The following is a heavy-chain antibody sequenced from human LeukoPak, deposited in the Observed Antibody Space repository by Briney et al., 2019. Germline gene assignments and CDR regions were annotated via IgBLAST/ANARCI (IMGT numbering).Heavy chain of an antibody. J-gene: IGHJ4*02. CDR2: SVVGSGNA. CDR3: AADDLTRAY. Sequence: GASLKVSCKASGFTFTNSAIQWVRQARGQRLEWLGWSVVGSGNANYAQKSQDRVIITRDMSTSTAYMEVSSLRSEDTAVYYCAADDLTRAYWGQGTLVTVSS. CDR1: GFTFTNSA. V-gene: IGHV1-58*02.